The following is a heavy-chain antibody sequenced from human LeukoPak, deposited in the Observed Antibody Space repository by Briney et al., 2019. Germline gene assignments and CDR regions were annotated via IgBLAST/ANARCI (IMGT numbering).Heavy chain of an antibody. CDR1: GGSISRSNSY. V-gene: IGHV4-34*01. CDR3: ARGRRPRYCSSTSCRTGAFDI. J-gene: IGHJ3*02. CDR2: VNHSGST. Sequence: SETLTLTCAVSGGSISRSNSYWSWSRHPPGKGLEWLEEVNHSGSTNYNPSLKSRVTISVDTSKNQFSLKLSSVTAADTAVYYCARGRRPRYCSSTSCRTGAFDIWGQGTMVTVSS. D-gene: IGHD2-2*01.